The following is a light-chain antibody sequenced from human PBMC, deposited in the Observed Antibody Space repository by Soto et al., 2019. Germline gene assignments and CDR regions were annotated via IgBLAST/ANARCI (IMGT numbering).Light chain of an antibody. Sequence: DIQMTQSPSTLSASLGDRVTITCRASENVDKWLAWYQQKPGKAPKLLIYEASNSQSDVPSRFSGSGSGTEFTLTISSLQPDDFSTYYCHPYKRPTSACTFGQGTTVEIK. V-gene: IGKV1-5*03. CDR1: ENVDKW. CDR2: EAS. J-gene: IGKJ1*01. CDR3: HPYKRPTSACT.